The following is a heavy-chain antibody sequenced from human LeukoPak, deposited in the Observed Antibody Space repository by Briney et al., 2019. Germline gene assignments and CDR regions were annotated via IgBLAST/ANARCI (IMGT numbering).Heavy chain of an antibody. Sequence: GGSRRLSCAASGFAFGSSWMNWVRQAPGKGLEWVAKINPDGSEQDYVESVKGRFTISRDNAKNSVSLVMDTVSAGDTAVYFCARGQRSDSGYSPFDSWGQGTLVTVSS. CDR1: GFAFGSSW. CDR2: INPDGSEQ. J-gene: IGHJ4*02. D-gene: IGHD3-22*01. CDR3: ARGQRSDSGYSPFDS. V-gene: IGHV3-7*04.